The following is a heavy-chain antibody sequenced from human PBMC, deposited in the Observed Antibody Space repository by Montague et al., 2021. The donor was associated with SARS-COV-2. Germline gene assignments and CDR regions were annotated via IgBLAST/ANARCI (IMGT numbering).Heavy chain of an antibody. CDR3: ARHLAVGTSGFDI. CDR2: IHYTGSA. J-gene: IGHJ3*02. Sequence: SETLSLTCTVSGGSINNYYWSWIRQPPEKGPEWIAFIHYTGSANYNPSLKSRATISVDPYKNQCSLKLTSVTAADAALYYCARHLAVGTSGFDIWGQGTMVTVSP. V-gene: IGHV4-59*08. D-gene: IGHD6-19*01. CDR1: GGSINNYY.